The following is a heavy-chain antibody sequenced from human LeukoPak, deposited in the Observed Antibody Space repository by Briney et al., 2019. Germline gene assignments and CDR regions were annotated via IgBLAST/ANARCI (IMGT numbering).Heavy chain of an antibody. D-gene: IGHD3-10*01. V-gene: IGHV1-69*05. J-gene: IGHJ4*02. CDR3: ARDPGYYGSGSYYNYFDY. Sequence: SSVTVSCKASGGTFSSYAISWVRQAPGQGVEWMGGIIPIFGTANYAQKFQGRVTVTTDESTSTAYMELSSLRSEDTAVYYCARDPGYYGSGSYYNYFDYWGQGTLVTVSS. CDR2: IIPIFGTA. CDR1: GGTFSSYA.